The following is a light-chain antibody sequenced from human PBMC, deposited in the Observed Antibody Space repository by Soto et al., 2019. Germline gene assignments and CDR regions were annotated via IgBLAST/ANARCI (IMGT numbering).Light chain of an antibody. Sequence: QPVLTQPPSASGTPGQTVTLSCSGSNSNIGSNYVYWYRHFPGTAPSLLICSNNQRPSGVPDRFSASKSGTSASLVISGLRSEDEADYYCAAWEDTVDVWLFGGGTKVTVL. J-gene: IGLJ3*02. V-gene: IGLV1-47*01. CDR3: AAWEDTVDVWL. CDR2: SNN. CDR1: NSNIGSNY.